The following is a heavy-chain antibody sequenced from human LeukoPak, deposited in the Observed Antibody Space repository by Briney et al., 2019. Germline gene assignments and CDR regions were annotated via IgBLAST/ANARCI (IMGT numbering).Heavy chain of an antibody. CDR2: INHSGST. CDR3: EVGATRGDY. V-gene: IGHV4-34*01. CDR1: GGSFSGYY. D-gene: IGHD1-26*01. J-gene: IGHJ4*02. Sequence: SETLSLTCAVYGGSFSGYYWSWIRQPPGKGLEWIGEINHSGSTNYNPSLKSRVTISVDTSKNQFSLKLSSVTAADTAVYYCEVGATRGDYWGQGTLVTVSS.